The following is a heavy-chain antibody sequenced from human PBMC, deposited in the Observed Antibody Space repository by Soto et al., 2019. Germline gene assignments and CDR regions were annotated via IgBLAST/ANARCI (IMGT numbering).Heavy chain of an antibody. Sequence: GKSLKLSCKGSGYSFTSYWISWVRQMPGKGLEWMGRIDPSDSYTNYSPSFQGHVTISADKSISTAYLQWSSLKASDTAMYYCARPQYYYYYGMDVWGQGTKVTFSS. CDR2: IDPSDSYT. V-gene: IGHV5-10-1*01. CDR3: ARPQYYYYYGMDV. CDR1: GYSFTSYW. J-gene: IGHJ6*02.